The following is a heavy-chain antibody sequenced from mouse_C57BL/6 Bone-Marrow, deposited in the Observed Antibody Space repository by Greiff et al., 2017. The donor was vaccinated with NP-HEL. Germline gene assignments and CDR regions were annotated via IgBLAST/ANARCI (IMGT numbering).Heavy chain of an antibody. J-gene: IGHJ4*01. D-gene: IGHD2-4*01. CDR1: GYTFTDYE. CDR2: IDPETGGT. Sequence: QVQLQQSGAELVRPGASVTLSCKASGYTFTDYEMHWVKQPPVHGLEWIGAIDPETGGTAYNQKFKGKAILTADKSSSTAYMELRSLTSEDSAVYYCTNDYDGGYYAMDYWGQGTSVTVSS. V-gene: IGHV1-15*01. CDR3: TNDYDGGYYAMDY.